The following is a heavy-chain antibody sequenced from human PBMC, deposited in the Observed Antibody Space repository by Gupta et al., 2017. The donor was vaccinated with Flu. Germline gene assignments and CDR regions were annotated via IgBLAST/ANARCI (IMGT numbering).Heavy chain of an antibody. J-gene: IGHJ4*02. CDR2: IRPNSGGT. Sequence: QVQLVQSGAEVKKPGASVKVPCKASGHTFNGSYLHWVRQATGQGLEWKGRIRPNSGGTNYAHKFQGRVTMTRDTSISTAYMELSRLRSDDTTVYYCTSGRKAEIVLVPAAINPDVYFDYWGQGTLVTVSS. CDR1: GHTFNGSY. CDR3: TSGRKAEIVLVPAAINPDVYFDY. V-gene: IGHV1-2*06. D-gene: IGHD2-2*01.